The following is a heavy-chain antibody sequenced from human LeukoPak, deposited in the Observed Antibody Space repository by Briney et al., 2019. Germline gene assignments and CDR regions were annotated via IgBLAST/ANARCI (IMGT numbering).Heavy chain of an antibody. CDR1: GGSINSGTYY. V-gene: IGHV4-61*02. J-gene: IGHJ4*02. Sequence: SQTLSPTCTVSGGSINSGTYYWSWIRQPAGQGLEWIGRMYTSGSTNYNPSLESRVTISVDTSKNQFSLKLSSVTAADTAVYYCARGEKGSSSGSINYWGQGTLVTVSS. CDR3: ARGEKGSSSGSINY. CDR2: MYTSGST. D-gene: IGHD6-6*01.